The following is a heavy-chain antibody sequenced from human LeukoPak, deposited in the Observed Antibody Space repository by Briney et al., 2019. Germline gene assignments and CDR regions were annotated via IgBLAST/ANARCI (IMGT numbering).Heavy chain of an antibody. CDR3: AMGITMSY. CDR1: GVPFRGYY. Sequence: SETLSLTCAVYGVPFRGYYWSWIRQPPGKGLEWIGEINDSGSTNYNPSLKSRLTISVDTAKNQFSLKLSSVTAADTAVYYCAMGITMSYWGQGTLVTVSS. D-gene: IGHD3-22*01. CDR2: INDSGST. J-gene: IGHJ4*02. V-gene: IGHV4-34*01.